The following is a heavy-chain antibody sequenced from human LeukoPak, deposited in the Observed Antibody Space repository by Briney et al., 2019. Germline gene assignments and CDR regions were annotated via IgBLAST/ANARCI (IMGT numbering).Heavy chain of an antibody. CDR2: IYTSGST. CDR3: ARGRPGDYTPPETDFDY. Sequence: SETLSLTCTVSGGSISSYYWSWIRQPAGKGLEWIGRIYTSGSTNYNPSLKSRVTMSVDTSKNQFSLKLSSVTAADTAVYYCARGRPGDYTPPETDFDYWGQGTLVTVSS. D-gene: IGHD4-17*01. CDR1: GGSISSYY. V-gene: IGHV4-4*07. J-gene: IGHJ4*02.